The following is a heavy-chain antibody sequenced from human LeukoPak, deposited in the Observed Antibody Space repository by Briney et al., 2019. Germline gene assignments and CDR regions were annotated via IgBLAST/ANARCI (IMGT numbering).Heavy chain of an antibody. J-gene: IGHJ6*03. V-gene: IGHV3-13*01. D-gene: IGHD6-19*01. Sequence: GGSLRLSCAASGFTFSSFDMHWVRKPTGQGLEWVSTIGTASDTYYPGSVEGRFTLSRDNAKNSLYLQMNSLTAGDTAVYYCARGPPSGKYYYMDVWGKGTTVTVSS. CDR1: GFTFSSFD. CDR2: IGTASDT. CDR3: ARGPPSGKYYYMDV.